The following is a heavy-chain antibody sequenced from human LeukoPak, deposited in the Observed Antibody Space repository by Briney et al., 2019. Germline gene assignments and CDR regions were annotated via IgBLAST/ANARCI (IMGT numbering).Heavy chain of an antibody. CDR3: ARADYYSAMDV. V-gene: IGHV6-1*01. CDR1: GDSVSSNSAT. CDR2: TYYMSKWYN. J-gene: IGHJ6*02. Sequence: SQTLSLTCVISGDSVSSNSATWNWLRQSPSRGLEWLGRTYYMSKWYNDYAVSVKSRITINPDISKNQFSLQLNSVTPEDTAVYYCARADYYSAMDVWGQGTAVAVSS.